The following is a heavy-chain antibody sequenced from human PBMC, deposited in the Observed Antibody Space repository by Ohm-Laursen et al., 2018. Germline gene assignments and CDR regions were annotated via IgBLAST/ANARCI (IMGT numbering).Heavy chain of an antibody. J-gene: IGHJ4*02. V-gene: IGHV4-59*07. CDR2: MYYSGST. CDR1: DGSISSYY. Sequence: SDTLSLTCIVSDGSISSYYWSWIRQPPGKGLEWIGYMYYSGSTNSNPSLKSRVTISVDTSKNQFSLKLRSVTAADTAVYYCARGITPSKFDYWGQGTLVTVSS. CDR3: ARGITPSKFDY. D-gene: IGHD1-20*01.